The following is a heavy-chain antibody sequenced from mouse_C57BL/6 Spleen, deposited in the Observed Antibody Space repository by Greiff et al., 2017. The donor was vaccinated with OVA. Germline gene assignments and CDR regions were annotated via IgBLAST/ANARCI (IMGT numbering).Heavy chain of an antibody. Sequence: VQLKQSGAELVKPGASVKLSCTASGFNIKDYYMHWVKQRTEQGLEWIGRIDPEDGETKYAPKFQGKATITADTSSNTAYLQLSSLTSEDTAVYYGARGYGSSYYAMDYWGQGTSVTVSS. V-gene: IGHV14-2*01. CDR2: IDPEDGET. D-gene: IGHD1-1*01. CDR1: GFNIKDYY. CDR3: ARGYGSSYYAMDY. J-gene: IGHJ4*01.